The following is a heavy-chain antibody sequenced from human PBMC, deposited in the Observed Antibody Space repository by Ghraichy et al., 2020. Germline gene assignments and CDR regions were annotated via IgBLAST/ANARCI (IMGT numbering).Heavy chain of an antibody. V-gene: IGHV3-74*01. CDR3: VRGYYYGMDV. CDR2: INSDVSTT. J-gene: IGHJ6*02. Sequence: GGSLRLSCAASGFTFSTYWMHWVRQAPGKGLVWISRINSDVSTTNYADSVKGRFTISRDSAKRTLYLKMNSLRAEDTAVYYCVRGYYYGMDVWGQGTTVTVSS. CDR1: GFTFSTYW.